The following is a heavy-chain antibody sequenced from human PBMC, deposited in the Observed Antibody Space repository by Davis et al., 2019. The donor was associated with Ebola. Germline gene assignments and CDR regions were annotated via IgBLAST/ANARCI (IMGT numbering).Heavy chain of an antibody. CDR2: ISTSGTTT. J-gene: IGHJ5*02. V-gene: IGHV3-48*03. CDR3: ARSGDSSTWYYS. CDR1: GFTFSSYE. Sequence: GESLKISCAASGFTFSSYEMNWVRQAPGKGLEWVSYISTSGTTTYYADSVKGRFTISRDNAKNSVYLQMNNLRAEDTAFYYCARSGDSSTWYYSWGQGTLVTVSS. D-gene: IGHD6-19*01.